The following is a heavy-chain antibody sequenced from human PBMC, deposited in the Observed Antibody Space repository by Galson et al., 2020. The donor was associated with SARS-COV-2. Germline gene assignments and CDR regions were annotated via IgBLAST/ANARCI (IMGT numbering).Heavy chain of an antibody. Sequence: TGGTLRLSCSASEFTFSSSAMHWVRQAPGKGLEYVSAISSNGGSTYYADSVKGRFTISRDNSKNTLYLQMSSLRAEDTAVYYCVKGWVATEGMDVWGQGTTVTVSS. V-gene: IGHV3-64D*08. J-gene: IGHJ6*02. CDR3: VKGWVATEGMDV. CDR2: ISSNGGST. CDR1: EFTFSSSA. D-gene: IGHD5-12*01.